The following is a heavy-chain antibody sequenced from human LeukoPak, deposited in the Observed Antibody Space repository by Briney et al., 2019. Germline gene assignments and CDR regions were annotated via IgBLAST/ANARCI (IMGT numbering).Heavy chain of an antibody. CDR2: ISSSSNYI. J-gene: IGHJ5*02. CDR1: GFNFNNYC. Sequence: GGSLRLSCAASGFNFNNYCMNWVRQAPGKGLEWVSTISSSSNYIYYADSVKGRFTISRDNAKNSLYLQMNNLRGEDTAIYYCARDAGNSGYGCDLWGQGTLVTVSS. CDR3: ARDAGNSGYGCDL. V-gene: IGHV3-21*01. D-gene: IGHD5-12*01.